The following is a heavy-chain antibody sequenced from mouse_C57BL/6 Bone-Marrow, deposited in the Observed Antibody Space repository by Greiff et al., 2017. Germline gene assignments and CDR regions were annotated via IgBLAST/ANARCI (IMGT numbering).Heavy chain of an antibody. Sequence: VQLQQSGPELVKPGASVKLSCKASGYTFTSYDINWVKQRPGQGLEWIGGIYPRDGSTKYNEKFKGKATLTVDTSSSTAYMELNSLTSEDSAVYCCARLEVDGSSGDWYVDVWGKGTTVTVSS. V-gene: IGHV1-85*01. CDR1: GYTFTSYD. CDR2: IYPRDGST. D-gene: IGHD1-1*01. CDR3: ARLEVDGSSGDWYVDV. J-gene: IGHJ1*03.